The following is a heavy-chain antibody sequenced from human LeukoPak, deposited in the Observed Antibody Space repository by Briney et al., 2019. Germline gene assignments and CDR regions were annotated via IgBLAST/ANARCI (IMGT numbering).Heavy chain of an antibody. V-gene: IGHV4-59*08. CDR2: IYYSGST. J-gene: IGHJ6*02. Sequence: SETLSLTCTVSGGSISSYYWSWIWQPPGKGLEWIGCIYYSGSTNYNPSLKSRVTISVDTSKNQFSLKLSSVTAADTAVYYCARGAARSHYYGMDVWGQGTTVTVSS. CDR3: ARGAARSHYYGMDV. CDR1: GGSISSYY. D-gene: IGHD6-6*01.